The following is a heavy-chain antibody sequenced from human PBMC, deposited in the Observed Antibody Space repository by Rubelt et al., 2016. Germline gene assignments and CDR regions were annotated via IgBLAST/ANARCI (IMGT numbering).Heavy chain of an antibody. J-gene: IGHJ4*02. D-gene: IGHD5-12*01. Sequence: EVQLLESGGGLVQPGGSLRLSCVASGFTFSRNWMHWVRQAPGNGPVWVSRINTDGSSTTYADSVKGRFTISRDNAKKTVYLQMHSLRAEETAVYYCARREMVATFDYWGQGTLVSVSS. V-gene: IGHV3-74*02. CDR1: GFTFSRNW. CDR3: ARREMVATFDY. CDR2: INTDGSST.